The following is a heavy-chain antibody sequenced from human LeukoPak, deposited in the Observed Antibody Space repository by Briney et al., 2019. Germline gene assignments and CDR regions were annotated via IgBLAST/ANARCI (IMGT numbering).Heavy chain of an antibody. V-gene: IGHV1-2*04. CDR3: ARGRGGDYFDY. D-gene: IGHD2-15*01. CDR2: INPNSGGT. CDR1: GYTFTGYY. Sequence: ASVKVSCKASGYTFTGYYMHWVQQAPGQGLEWMGWINPNSGGTNYAQKFQGWVTVTRDTSISTAYMELSRLRSDDTAVCYCARGRGGDYFDYWGQGTLVTVSS. J-gene: IGHJ4*02.